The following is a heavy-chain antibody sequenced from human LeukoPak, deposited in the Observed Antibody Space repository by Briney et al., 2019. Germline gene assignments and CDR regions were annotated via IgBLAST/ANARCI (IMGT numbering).Heavy chain of an antibody. CDR1: GFTFSSYS. CDR2: ISSSSSYI. J-gene: IGHJ6*02. V-gene: IGHV3-21*01. Sequence: GGSLRLSCAASGFTFSSYSMNWVRQAPGKGLEWVSSISSSSSYIYYADSVKGRFTISRDNAKNSLYLQMNSLRAEDTAVYYCARDYRVTNYYGMDVWGQGTTVTVSS. D-gene: IGHD4-17*01. CDR3: ARDYRVTNYYGMDV.